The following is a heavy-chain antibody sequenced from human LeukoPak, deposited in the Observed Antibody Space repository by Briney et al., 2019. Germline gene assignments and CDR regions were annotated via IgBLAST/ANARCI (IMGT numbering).Heavy chain of an antibody. J-gene: IGHJ4*02. CDR1: GYTFTGYY. V-gene: IGHV1-2*02. Sequence: ASVKVSCKASGYTFTGYYMHWVRQAPGQGLEWMGWINPNSGGTNYAQKFQGRVTMTRDTSISTAYMELSRLRSDDTAVYYCVLAVAGTYYFDYWGQGTLVTVSS. CDR2: INPNSGGT. D-gene: IGHD6-19*01. CDR3: VLAVAGTYYFDY.